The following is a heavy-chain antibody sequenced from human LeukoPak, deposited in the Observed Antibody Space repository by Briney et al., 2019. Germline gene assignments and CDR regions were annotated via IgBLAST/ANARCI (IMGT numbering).Heavy chain of an antibody. CDR1: GFTFSSYE. V-gene: IGHV3-48*03. D-gene: IGHD3-10*01. CDR2: ISSSGSTI. CDR3: AREYYGSGSYSYGMDV. Sequence: PGGSLRLSCAASGFTFSSYEMNWVRQAPGKGLEWVSYISSSGSTIYYADSVKGRFTISRDNAKNSLYLQMNSLRAEDTAVYYCAREYYGSGSYSYGMDVWGQGTTVTVS. J-gene: IGHJ6*02.